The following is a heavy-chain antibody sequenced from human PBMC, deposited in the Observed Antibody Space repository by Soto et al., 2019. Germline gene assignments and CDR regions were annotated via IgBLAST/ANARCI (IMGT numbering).Heavy chain of an antibody. V-gene: IGHV4-59*08. J-gene: IGHJ4*02. CDR2: IYYSGSS. Sequence: SETLSLTCTVSGGSISSYYWSWIRQPPGKGLEWIAYIYYSGSSNSNPSLKSRVTISVDTSKNQFSLKLSSVTAADTAVYYCARHSNEYRKSLDYWGQGTLVTVSS. CDR1: GGSISSYY. D-gene: IGHD1-1*01. CDR3: ARHSNEYRKSLDY.